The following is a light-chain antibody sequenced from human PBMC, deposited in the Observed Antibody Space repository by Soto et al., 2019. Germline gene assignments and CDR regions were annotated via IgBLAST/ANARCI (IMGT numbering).Light chain of an antibody. CDR2: GAA. V-gene: IGKV3-15*01. CDR3: QQYKNWRT. J-gene: IGKJ1*01. Sequence: EIVMTQSPATLSVSPGERATLSCRASQSVFSSLAWYQQKPGQAPRLLIYGAATRATGIPARFSGSGSGTEFTLTISSLQSEDSAVYYCQQYKNWRTFGQGTKVDIK. CDR1: QSVFSS.